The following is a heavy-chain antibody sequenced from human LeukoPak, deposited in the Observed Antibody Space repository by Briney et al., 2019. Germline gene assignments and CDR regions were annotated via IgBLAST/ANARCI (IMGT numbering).Heavy chain of an antibody. CDR1: GGSISSSSYY. J-gene: IGHJ4*02. D-gene: IGHD6-19*01. CDR2: VYYSGST. V-gene: IGHV4-39*01. Sequence: PSETLSLTCTVSGGSISSSSYYWGWIRQPPGKGLEWIGSVYYSGSTYYHPSLKSRVTISVDTSKSQFSLKLNSLTAADTAVYYWARLSLVAGSVDYWGQGTLVTVSS. CDR3: ARLSLVAGSVDY.